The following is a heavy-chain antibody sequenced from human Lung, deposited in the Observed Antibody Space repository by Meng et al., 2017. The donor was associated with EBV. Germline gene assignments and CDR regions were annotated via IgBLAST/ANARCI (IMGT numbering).Heavy chain of an antibody. J-gene: IGHJ5*02. D-gene: IGHD6-6*01. CDR1: GVSIRFGDYY. V-gene: IGHV4-30-4*08. CDR3: AREYSSSSGLPGP. Sequence: EQVRESAPGLVKPSPTLSLTCTVSGVSIRFGDYYWSWLRQPPGKGLEWIGYIYDSGSTSYNPSLMSRVTISVDTSRNQFSLKLTSVTAADTAVYYCAREYSSSSGLPGPWGQGTLVTVSS. CDR2: IYDSGST.